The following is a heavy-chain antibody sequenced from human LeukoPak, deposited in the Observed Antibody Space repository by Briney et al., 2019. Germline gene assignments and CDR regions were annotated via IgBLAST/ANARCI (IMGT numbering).Heavy chain of an antibody. J-gene: IGHJ5*02. CDR2: ISYDGFNK. CDR1: GFTFSSYT. Sequence: PGGSLRLSCAASGFTFSSYTMHWVRQAPGKGLEWVAVISYDGFNKYYADSVKGRFTISRDNSKNTLYLQMNSLRAEDTAVYYCARAVGSTEGLNWFDPWGQGTLVTVSS. V-gene: IGHV3-30*14. D-gene: IGHD1-26*01. CDR3: ARAVGSTEGLNWFDP.